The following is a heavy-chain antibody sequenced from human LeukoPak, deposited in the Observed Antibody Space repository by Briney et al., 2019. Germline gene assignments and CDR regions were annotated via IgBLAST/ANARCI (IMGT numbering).Heavy chain of an antibody. V-gene: IGHV1-2*02. Sequence: GASVKVSCKASGYTFTGYYMHWVRQAPGRGLEWMGWINPNSGGTNYAQKFQGRVTMTRDTSISTAYMELSRLRSDDTAVYYCARDRSGKDASTSDYYGMDVWGQGTTVTVSS. CDR3: ARDRSGKDASTSDYYGMDV. J-gene: IGHJ6*02. CDR1: GYTFTGYY. CDR2: INPNSGGT. D-gene: IGHD1-26*01.